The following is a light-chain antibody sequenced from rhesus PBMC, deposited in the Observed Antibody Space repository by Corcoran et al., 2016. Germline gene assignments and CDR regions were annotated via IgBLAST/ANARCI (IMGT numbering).Light chain of an antibody. CDR1: ENVNNY. CDR2: KAS. CDR3: QHSYGTPLT. Sequence: DIQMTQSPSSLSASVGDRVTITCRASENVNNYLHWYQQKPGKAPKILIYKASTLQSGVPSRFSGSVSVTDFTLPISSLQTEDFATYYCQHSYGTPLTFGGGTKVELK. V-gene: IGKV1-74*01. J-gene: IGKJ4*01.